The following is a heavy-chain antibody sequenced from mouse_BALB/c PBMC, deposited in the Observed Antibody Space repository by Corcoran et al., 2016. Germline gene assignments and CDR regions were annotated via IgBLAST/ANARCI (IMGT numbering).Heavy chain of an antibody. CDR3: ARSMVTAY. V-gene: IGHV14-3*02. Sequence: EVQLQQSGAELVKPEASVKLSCTASGFNIKDTYMHWVKQRPEQGLEWIGRIDPANGNTKYDPKFQGKATITADTSSNTAYLQLSSLTSEDTAVYYCARSMVTAYWGQGTLVTVSA. CDR2: IDPANGNT. D-gene: IGHD2-1*01. J-gene: IGHJ3*01. CDR1: GFNIKDTY.